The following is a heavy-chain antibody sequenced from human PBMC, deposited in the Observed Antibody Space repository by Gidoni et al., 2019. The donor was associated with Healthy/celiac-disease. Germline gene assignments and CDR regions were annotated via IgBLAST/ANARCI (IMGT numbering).Heavy chain of an antibody. Sequence: VSAISGSGGSTYYADSVKGRSTISRDNSKNTLYLQMNSLRAEDTAVYYCAKDRRYCSGGSCRHDAFDIWGQGTMVTVSS. CDR3: AKDRRYCSGGSCRHDAFDI. CDR2: ISGSGGST. J-gene: IGHJ3*02. D-gene: IGHD2-15*01. V-gene: IGHV3-23*01.